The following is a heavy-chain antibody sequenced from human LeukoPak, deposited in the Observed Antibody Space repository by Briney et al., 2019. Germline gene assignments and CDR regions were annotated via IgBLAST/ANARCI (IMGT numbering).Heavy chain of an antibody. CDR1: GYSISSGYY. Sequence: PSETLSLTCTVSGYSISSGYYWGWIRQPPGKGLEWIGSIYHSGSTYYSPSLKSRVTISVDTSKNQFSLKLSSVTAADTAVYYCASFGAVAGNFDYWGQGTLVTVSS. CDR2: IYHSGST. CDR3: ASFGAVAGNFDY. D-gene: IGHD6-19*01. J-gene: IGHJ4*02. V-gene: IGHV4-38-2*02.